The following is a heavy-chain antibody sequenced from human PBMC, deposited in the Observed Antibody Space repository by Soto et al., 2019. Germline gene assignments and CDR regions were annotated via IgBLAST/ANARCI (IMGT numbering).Heavy chain of an antibody. V-gene: IGHV3-64D*06. Sequence: GGSLRLSCAASGFTFSSYAMHWVRQAPGKGLEYVSAISSNGGSTYYADSVKGRFTISRDNSKNTLYLQMSSLRAEDTAVYYCVKDQGYYDSSGPFDYWGQGTLVTVSS. CDR1: GFTFSSYA. D-gene: IGHD3-22*01. CDR2: ISSNGGST. J-gene: IGHJ4*02. CDR3: VKDQGYYDSSGPFDY.